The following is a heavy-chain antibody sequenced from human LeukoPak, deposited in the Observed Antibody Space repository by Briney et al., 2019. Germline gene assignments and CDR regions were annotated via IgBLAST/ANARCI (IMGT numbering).Heavy chain of an antibody. V-gene: IGHV1-18*01. CDR1: GYTFTRYG. CDR2: ISAYNGNT. D-gene: IGHD3-3*01. CDR3: ARAGNHRFLEWYGDY. Sequence: ASVKVSCKASGYTFTRYGISWVRQAPGQGLEWMGWISAYNGNTNYAQKLQGRVTMTTDTSTSTAYMELRSLRSDDTAVYYCARAGNHRFLEWYGDYWGQGTLVTVSS. J-gene: IGHJ4*02.